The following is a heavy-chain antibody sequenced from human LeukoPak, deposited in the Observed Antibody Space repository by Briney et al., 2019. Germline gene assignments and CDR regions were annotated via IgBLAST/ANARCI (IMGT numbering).Heavy chain of an antibody. D-gene: IGHD2-8*01. CDR2: IIPNSGGT. V-gene: IGHV1-2*02. Sequence: ASVKVSCKASGYTFTDYYIHWVRQAPGQGLEWMGWIIPNSGGTNYAQKFQGRVTMTRDTSISTAYMELSRLKSDDTAAYYCARGHYAIGLEYGGQGTLVTVSS. CDR3: ARGHYAIGLEY. CDR1: GYTFTDYY. J-gene: IGHJ4*02.